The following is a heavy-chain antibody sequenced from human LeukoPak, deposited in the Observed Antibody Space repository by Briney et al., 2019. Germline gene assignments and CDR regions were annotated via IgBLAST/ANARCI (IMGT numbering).Heavy chain of an antibody. CDR2: IKPDGTEK. Sequence: GGSLRLSCAASGFVFSNYWMSWVRQAPGKGLEWVANIKPDGTEKYYVDSLKGRFTISRDNAKNSLYLQMNSLRVEDTAVYYCARGGNSSWDYWGQGALVTVSS. V-gene: IGHV3-7*01. J-gene: IGHJ4*02. D-gene: IGHD6-6*01. CDR1: GFVFSNYW. CDR3: ARGGNSSWDY.